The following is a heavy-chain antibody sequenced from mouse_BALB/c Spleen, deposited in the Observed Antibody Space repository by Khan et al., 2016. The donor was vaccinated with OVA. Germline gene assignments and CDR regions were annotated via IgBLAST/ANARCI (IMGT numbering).Heavy chain of an antibody. V-gene: IGHV2-6-5*01. Sequence: VQLQESGPGLVAPSQSLSITCTVSGFSLTDYGVSWIRQPPGKGLEWLGLIWGGGSTYYNSVLKSRLSISKDNSKSQVFLKMNSLQTDDTAMYYCAKLLWSHYYAPDYWGQGTSVTVSS. CDR3: AKLLWSHYYAPDY. D-gene: IGHD1-1*02. CDR1: GFSLTDYG. J-gene: IGHJ4*01. CDR2: IWGGGST.